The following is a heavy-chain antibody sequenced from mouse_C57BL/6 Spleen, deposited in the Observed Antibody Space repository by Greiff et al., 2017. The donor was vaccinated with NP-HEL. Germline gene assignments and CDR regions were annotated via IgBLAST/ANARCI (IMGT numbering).Heavy chain of an antibody. CDR3: ARKDSSGYWFDY. CDR2: IDPSDSET. CDR1: GYTFTSYW. J-gene: IGHJ2*01. D-gene: IGHD3-2*02. V-gene: IGHV1-52*01. Sequence: QVQLQQPGAELVRPGSSVKLSCKASGYTFTSYWMHWVKQRPIQGLEWIGNIDPSDSETHYNQKFKDKATLTVDKSSSTAYMQLSSLTSEDSAVYYCARKDSSGYWFDYWGQGTTLTVSS.